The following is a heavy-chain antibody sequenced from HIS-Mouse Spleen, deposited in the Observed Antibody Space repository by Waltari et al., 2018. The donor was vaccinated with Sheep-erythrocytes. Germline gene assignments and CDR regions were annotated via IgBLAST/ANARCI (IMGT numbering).Heavy chain of an antibody. J-gene: IGHJ4*02. V-gene: IGHV4-59*08. CDR2: SYYSGST. CDR1: AGPISSYY. Sequence: QVQLQESGPGLVKPSETLSLTCTVPAGPISSYYWSCIRQPPGKGLERIGYSYYSGSTNENPALKSRVTISVDTSKNQFSLKLSSVTAADTAVYYCARNSSSWYYFDYWGQGTLVTVSS. CDR3: ARNSSSWYYFDY. D-gene: IGHD6-13*01.